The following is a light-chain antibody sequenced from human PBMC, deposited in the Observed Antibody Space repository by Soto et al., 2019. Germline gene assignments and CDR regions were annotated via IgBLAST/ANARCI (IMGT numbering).Light chain of an antibody. J-gene: IGKJ3*01. V-gene: IGKV1-5*01. CDR2: DGP. CDR1: QSISSW. CDR3: QQYNTNSPA. Sequence: DIQMTQSPSTLSASVGDRVTITCRASQSISSWLAWYQQKPGKAPKLLTSDGPNLESGVPSRFSASGSGTEFTLTISSLQPDDFATYYCQQYNTNSPAFGPGTKVDIK.